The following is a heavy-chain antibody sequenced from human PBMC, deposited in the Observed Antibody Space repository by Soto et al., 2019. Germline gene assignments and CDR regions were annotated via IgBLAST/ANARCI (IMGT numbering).Heavy chain of an antibody. CDR3: ATPPAGYYYYGMDV. CDR2: IIRIFGTA. J-gene: IGHJ6*02. V-gene: IGHV1-69*12. CDR1: GGTFSSYA. Sequence: QVQLVQSGAEVKKPGSSVNVSCKASGGTFSSYAISWVRQSPGQGLEWMGGIIRIFGTADYAQKFQGRVTITADESTSTAYMELSSLRSEDTDAYYCATPPAGYYYYGMDVWGQGTTVTFSS.